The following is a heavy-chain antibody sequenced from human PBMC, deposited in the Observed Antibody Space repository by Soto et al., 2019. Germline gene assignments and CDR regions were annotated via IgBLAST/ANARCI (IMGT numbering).Heavy chain of an antibody. CDR2: NYNSGST. J-gene: IGHJ4*02. CDR3: GSESDSGSYYFDY. Sequence: PETLSLTCTVSGGSVSGGSYYWSCIPQPPGKGLQGIGYNYNSGSTKYTPALKSRVTISVDTSKNHFSLGRISVSAADTAVYYCGSESDSGSYYFDYGGRGTLVTVPS. D-gene: IGHD3-10*01. V-gene: IGHV4-61*03. CDR1: GGSVSGGSYY.